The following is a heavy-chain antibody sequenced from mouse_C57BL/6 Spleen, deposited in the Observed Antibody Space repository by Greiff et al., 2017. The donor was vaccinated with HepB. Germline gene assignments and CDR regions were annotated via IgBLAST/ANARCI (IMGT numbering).Heavy chain of an antibody. J-gene: IGHJ4*01. CDR2: IDPENGDT. CDR3: TTGYYGSSYDYAMDY. D-gene: IGHD1-1*01. Sequence: VQLQQSGAELVRPGASVKLSCTASGFNIKDDYMHWVKQRPEQGLEWIGWIDPENGDTEYASKFQGKATITADTSSNPAYLQLSSLTSEDTAVYYCTTGYYGSSYDYAMDYWGQGTSVTVSS. V-gene: IGHV14-4*01. CDR1: GFNIKDDY.